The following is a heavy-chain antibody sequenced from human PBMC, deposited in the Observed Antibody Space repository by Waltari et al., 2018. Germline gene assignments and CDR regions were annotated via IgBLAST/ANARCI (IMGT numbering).Heavy chain of an antibody. D-gene: IGHD3-16*01. Sequence: QVQLVQSGAEVKKPGSSVKVSCKASGGTFSSYAISWVRQAPGQGLEWMGGIIPIFGTASNAQKLQGGVTITTDESASTAYMELSSLRSEDTAVYYCARGLRWVYYYYMDVWGKGTTVTVSS. CDR3: ARGLRWVYYYYMDV. CDR1: GGTFSSYA. J-gene: IGHJ6*03. V-gene: IGHV1-69*05. CDR2: IIPIFGTA.